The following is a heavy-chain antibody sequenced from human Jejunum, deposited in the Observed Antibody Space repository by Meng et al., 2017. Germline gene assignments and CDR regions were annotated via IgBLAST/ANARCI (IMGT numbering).Heavy chain of an antibody. D-gene: IGHD3-22*01. J-gene: IGHJ6*02. CDR1: GFTFSSYW. CDR3: VRDGYVTDIYYGMDV. CDR2: INTDGSST. V-gene: IGHV3-74*01. Sequence: GEFLKISCAASGFTFSSYWLHWVRPAPGKGLVWVARINTDGSSTSYADSVKGRFTITRDNAKNSLDLQMNSLRAEDTAVYYCVRDGYVTDIYYGMDVWGQGTMVTVSS.